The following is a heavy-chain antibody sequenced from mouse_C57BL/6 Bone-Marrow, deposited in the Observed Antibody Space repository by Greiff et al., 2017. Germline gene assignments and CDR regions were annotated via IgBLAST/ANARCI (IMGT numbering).Heavy chain of an antibody. J-gene: IGHJ3*01. V-gene: IGHV1-61*01. D-gene: IGHD1-1*01. CDR1: GYTFTSYW. Sequence: QVQLQQPGAELVRPGSSVKLSCKASGYTFTSYWMDWVKQRPGQDLEWIGNIYPSDSETHYNQKFKDKATLTVDKSSSTAYMQLSSLTSEDSAVYYCARSSRTVPFAYWGQGTLVTVSA. CDR2: IYPSDSET. CDR3: ARSSRTVPFAY.